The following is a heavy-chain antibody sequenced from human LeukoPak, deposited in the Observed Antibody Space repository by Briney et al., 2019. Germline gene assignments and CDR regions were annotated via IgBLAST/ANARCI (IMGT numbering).Heavy chain of an antibody. V-gene: IGHV3-23*01. J-gene: IGHJ4*02. Sequence: GGSLRLSCAASGFTFSSYAMSWVRQAPGKGLEWVSAISGSGGSTYYADSVKGRFTISRDNSKNTLYLQMNSLRAEDTAVYYCAKRRNYYGSGIQADYFDYWGQGTLVTVSS. CDR3: AKRRNYYGSGIQADYFDY. CDR1: GFTFSSYA. D-gene: IGHD3-10*01. CDR2: ISGSGGST.